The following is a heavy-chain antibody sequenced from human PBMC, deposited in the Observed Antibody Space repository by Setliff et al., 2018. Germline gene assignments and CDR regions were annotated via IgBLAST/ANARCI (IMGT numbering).Heavy chain of an antibody. Sequence: SETLSLTCTVSGGSISSGGYYWSWIRQHPGKGLEWIGYIYYSGSTSNYNPSLKSRLTISVDKSKNQFSLRLSSVTAADTAVYYCARAGASIVGEVYYYMDVWGKGTTVTVSS. J-gene: IGHJ6*03. V-gene: IGHV4-31*03. CDR3: ARAGASIVGEVYYYMDV. D-gene: IGHD1-26*01. CDR2: IYYSGST. CDR1: GGSISSGGYY.